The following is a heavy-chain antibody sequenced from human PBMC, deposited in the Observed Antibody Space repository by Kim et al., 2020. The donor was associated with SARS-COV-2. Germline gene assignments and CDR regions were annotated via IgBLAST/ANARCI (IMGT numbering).Heavy chain of an antibody. CDR2: IKQDGSEK. D-gene: IGHD6-6*01. Sequence: GGSLRLSCAASGFTFSSYWMSWVRQAPGKGLEWVANIKQDGSEKYYVDSVKGRFTISRDNAKNSLYLQMNSLRAEDTAVYYCARDLKSIAARNGNYYYYYYRVVGGKGTTVTVSS. J-gene: IGHJ6*03. V-gene: IGHV3-7*01. CDR1: GFTFSSYW. CDR3: ARDLKSIAARNGNYYYYYYRVV.